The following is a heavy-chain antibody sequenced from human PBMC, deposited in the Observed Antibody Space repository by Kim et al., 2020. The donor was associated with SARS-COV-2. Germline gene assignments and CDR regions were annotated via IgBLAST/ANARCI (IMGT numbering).Heavy chain of an antibody. J-gene: IGHJ3*02. V-gene: IGHV4-4*02. D-gene: IGHD3-10*01. CDR3: ARELWFGVGPDAFDI. CDR2: IYHRGST. CDR1: GGSISSSNW. Sequence: SETLSLTCAVSGGSISSSNWWSWVRQPPGKGLEWIGEIYHRGSTNYNPSLKSRVTISVDKSKNQFSLKLTSVTAADTAVYYCARELWFGVGPDAFDIWGQGTMVTVS.